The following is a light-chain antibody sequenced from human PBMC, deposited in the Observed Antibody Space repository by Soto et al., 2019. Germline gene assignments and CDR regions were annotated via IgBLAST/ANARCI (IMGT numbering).Light chain of an antibody. Sequence: QSVLTQPASVSGSPGQSITISCTGSRSDIGNYNYVSWYQQHPGKAPKLIIYKVTTRPSGVSDRFSGSKSGNTASLTISGLQAEDEANYYCISYTTRGNLGYVFGSGTKVTVL. V-gene: IGLV2-14*01. J-gene: IGLJ1*01. CDR2: KVT. CDR1: RSDIGNYNY. CDR3: ISYTTRGNLGYV.